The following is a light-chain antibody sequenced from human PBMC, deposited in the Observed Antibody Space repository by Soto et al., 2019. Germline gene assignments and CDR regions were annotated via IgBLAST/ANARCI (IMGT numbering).Light chain of an antibody. Sequence: EVVLTQSPVTLSLSPGERATLSCRASQSVSTYLAWYQQKPGQAPRLLIYDASNRATGIPARFSGSGSGTEFALTISSLEPEHFAAYYCQQRGSWPPITFGQGTRLHIK. V-gene: IGKV3-11*01. CDR2: DAS. CDR3: QQRGSWPPIT. J-gene: IGKJ5*01. CDR1: QSVSTY.